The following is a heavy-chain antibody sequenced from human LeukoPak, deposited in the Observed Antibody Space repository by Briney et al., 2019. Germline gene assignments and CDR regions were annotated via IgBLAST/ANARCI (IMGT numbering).Heavy chain of an antibody. Sequence: SETLSLTCAVYGGSFSGYYWSWIRRPPGKGLEWIGEINHSGSTNYNPSLKSRVTISVDTSKNQFSLKLSSVTAADTAVYYCARGIIGMVRGVIVVSGFDPWGQGTLVTVSS. CDR2: INHSGST. J-gene: IGHJ5*02. CDR1: GGSFSGYY. V-gene: IGHV4-34*01. D-gene: IGHD3-10*01. CDR3: ARGIIGMVRGVIVVSGFDP.